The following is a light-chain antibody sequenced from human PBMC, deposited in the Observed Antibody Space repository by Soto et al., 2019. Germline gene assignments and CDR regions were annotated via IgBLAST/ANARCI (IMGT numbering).Light chain of an antibody. CDR1: QNVSYF. CDR2: DTY. CDR3: HQRGSWPLT. Sequence: EIVLTQSPASLSLSPGARAPLSCRASQNVSYFFAWYQQKPGQAPRLLIYDTYHRATGFPARFSGSGSGTDFTLTISSLEPEDSAVYYCHQRGSWPLTFGGGTKVDIK. V-gene: IGKV3-11*01. J-gene: IGKJ4*01.